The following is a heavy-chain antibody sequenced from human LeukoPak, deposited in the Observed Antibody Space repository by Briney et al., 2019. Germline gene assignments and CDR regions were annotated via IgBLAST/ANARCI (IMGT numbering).Heavy chain of an antibody. Sequence: GGSLRLSCAASGFTFSSYGMDWVRQAPGKGLEWVAVIWYDGSNKYYADSVKGRFTISRDNPKNTLYLQMNSLRAEDTAVYFCAKRGVVIRVILVGFHKEAYYFDSWGQGALVTVSS. CDR2: IWYDGSNK. D-gene: IGHD3-22*01. CDR1: GFTFSSYG. V-gene: IGHV3-33*06. J-gene: IGHJ4*02. CDR3: AKRGVVIRVILVGFHKEAYYFDS.